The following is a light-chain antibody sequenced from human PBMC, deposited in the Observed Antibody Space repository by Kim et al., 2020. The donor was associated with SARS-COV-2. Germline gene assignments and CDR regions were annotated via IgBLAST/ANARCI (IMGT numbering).Light chain of an antibody. CDR2: EVT. CDR1: RGDVGADDF. V-gene: IGLV2-8*01. J-gene: IGLJ1*01. Sequence: GQSVTISGAGTRGDVGADDFVSWFQQHPGKAPKLMIYEVTKRPSGVPDRFSGSKSGNMASLTVSGLQPDDEADYYCSSFAGYNNFVFGTGTKVTVL. CDR3: SSFAGYNNFV.